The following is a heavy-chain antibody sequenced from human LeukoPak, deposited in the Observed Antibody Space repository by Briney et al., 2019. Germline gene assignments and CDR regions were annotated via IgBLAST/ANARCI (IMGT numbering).Heavy chain of an antibody. Sequence: GGSLRLSCAASGFTFSQFAVHWVRQAPGRGLEWVADISHDGRNTYYADSVKGRFTISRDNSKNTLYLQMNSLRAEDTAVYYCAKSFGPVIAAAGTGADWGQGTLVTVSS. CDR1: GFTFSQFA. CDR2: ISHDGRNT. CDR3: AKSFGPVIAAAGTGAD. J-gene: IGHJ4*02. V-gene: IGHV3-30-3*02. D-gene: IGHD6-13*01.